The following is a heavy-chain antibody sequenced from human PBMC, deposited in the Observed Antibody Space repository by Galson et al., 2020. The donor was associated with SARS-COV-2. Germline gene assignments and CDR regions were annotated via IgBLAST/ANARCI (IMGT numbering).Heavy chain of an antibody. CDR2: MSASGVRT. CDR3: AKEEHSSGYYYIFDY. CDR1: GFPFSSYD. J-gene: IGHJ4*02. V-gene: IGHV3-23*01. D-gene: IGHD3-22*01. Sequence: GGSLRLSCAASGFPFSSYDMSWVRQAPGKGLEWVSSMSASGVRTSYADSLKGRFTISRDNSKNTLYLQMNSLRAEDTAVYYSAKEEHSSGYYYIFDYWGQGTLVTVSS.